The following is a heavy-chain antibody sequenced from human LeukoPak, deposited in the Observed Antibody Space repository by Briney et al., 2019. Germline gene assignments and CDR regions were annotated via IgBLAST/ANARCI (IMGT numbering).Heavy chain of an antibody. V-gene: IGHV5-51*01. D-gene: IGHD1-1*01. CDR2: IYPGDSDT. Sequence: GESLKISCKGSGYSFTDYWIGWVRQMPGKGLEWMGIIYPGDSDTRYSPSFQGQVTISADKSISTAYLQWSSLKASDTAMYYCARCLPGGDAGAPGMDVWGQGTTVTVSS. J-gene: IGHJ6*02. CDR3: ARCLPGGDAGAPGMDV. CDR1: GYSFTDYW.